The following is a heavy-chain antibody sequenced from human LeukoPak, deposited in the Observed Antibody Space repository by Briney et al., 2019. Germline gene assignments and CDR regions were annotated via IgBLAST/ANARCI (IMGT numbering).Heavy chain of an antibody. Sequence: SETLSLTCTVSGGSISSSSYYWGWIRQPPGKGLEWIGRIYYSGSTYYNPSLKSRVTISVDTSKNQFSLKLSSVTAADTAVYYCARSSDVYFDYWGQGTLVTVSS. CDR3: ARSSDVYFDY. D-gene: IGHD3-10*01. J-gene: IGHJ4*02. CDR2: IYYSGST. V-gene: IGHV4-39*07. CDR1: GGSISSSSYY.